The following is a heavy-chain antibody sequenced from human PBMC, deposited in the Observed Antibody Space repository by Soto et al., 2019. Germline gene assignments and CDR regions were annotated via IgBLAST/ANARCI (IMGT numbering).Heavy chain of an antibody. J-gene: IGHJ4*02. V-gene: IGHV5-51*01. CDR2: VYPGGSDT. CDR1: GYSFASHW. D-gene: IGHD1-26*01. CDR3: ARYSGSYWHYLDF. Sequence: GEPLKISCKGSGYSFASHWGAWVRQFPEKGLEWIGTVYPGGSDTKYSAAFRGHVTISADTSVSTAYLQWRSLEATDSAIYYCARYSGSYWHYLDFWGQGTLVTVSS.